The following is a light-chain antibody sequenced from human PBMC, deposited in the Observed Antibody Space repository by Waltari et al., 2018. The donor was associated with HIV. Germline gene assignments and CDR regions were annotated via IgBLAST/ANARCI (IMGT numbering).Light chain of an antibody. CDR2: GAS. Sequence: IVLTQSPGTLSLSPGERATLSCRASQSVSSSYLAWYQQKPGQAPRLLIYGASSRATCIPDRFSGSGSGTDFTLTISRLEPEDFAVYYCQQYGSSLRTFGQGTKVEIK. V-gene: IGKV3-20*01. CDR1: QSVSSSY. CDR3: QQYGSSLRT. J-gene: IGKJ1*01.